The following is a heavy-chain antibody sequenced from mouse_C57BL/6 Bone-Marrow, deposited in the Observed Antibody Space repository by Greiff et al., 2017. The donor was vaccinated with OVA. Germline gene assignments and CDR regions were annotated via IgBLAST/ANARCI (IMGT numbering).Heavy chain of an antibody. CDR3: ARSRFAC. CDR1: GYTFTSYW. CDR2: IDPSDSYT. Sequence: QVQLQQPGAELVMPGASVKLSCKASGYTFTSYWMHWVKQRPGQGLEWIGEIDPSDSYTNYNQKFKGKSTLTVDKSSSTAYMQLSSLTSEDSAVYYCARSRFACWGQGTLVTVSA. J-gene: IGHJ3*01. V-gene: IGHV1-69*01.